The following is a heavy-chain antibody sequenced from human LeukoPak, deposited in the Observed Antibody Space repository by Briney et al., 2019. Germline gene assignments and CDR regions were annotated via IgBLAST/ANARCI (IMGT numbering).Heavy chain of an antibody. CDR3: ARNLAFGGVIDY. CDR1: GFTFSSYA. CDR2: IDGSGGST. D-gene: IGHD3-16*02. V-gene: IGHV3-23*01. Sequence: GGSLRLSCAASGFTFSSYAMSWVRQSPGKGLEWVSAIDGSGGSTYYADSVKGRFTISRDNAKNSLFLQMSSVRGEDTAVYYCARNLAFGGVIDYWGRGTLVTVSS. J-gene: IGHJ4*02.